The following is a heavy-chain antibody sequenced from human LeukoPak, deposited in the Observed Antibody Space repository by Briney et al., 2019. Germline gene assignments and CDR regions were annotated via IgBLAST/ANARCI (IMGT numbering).Heavy chain of an antibody. CDR3: CGYSYGFVYYYGMDV. V-gene: IGHV3-73*01. CDR1: GFTFSGSA. J-gene: IGHJ6*02. CDR2: IRSKANSYAT. D-gene: IGHD5-18*01. Sequence: GGSLRLSCAASGFTFSGSAMHWVRQASGKGLEWVGRIRSKANSYATAYAASVKGRFTISRGDSKNTAYLQMNSLKTEDTAVYYCCGYSYGFVYYYGMDVWGQGTTVTVSS.